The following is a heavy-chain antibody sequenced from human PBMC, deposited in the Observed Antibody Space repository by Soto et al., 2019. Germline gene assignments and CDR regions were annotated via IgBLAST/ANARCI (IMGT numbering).Heavy chain of an antibody. CDR1: GFTFSTYA. J-gene: IGHJ4*02. CDR3: AKKGQGTYHFDY. CDR2: IGGSGSST. Sequence: EVQLLESGGGLVQPGGSMTLSCAASGFTFSTYAMSWVRQAPGKGLEWVSGIGGSGSSTYYADSVKGRFTISRDKSKNTLYLQMNSLRAEDTAIYYCAKKGQGTYHFDYWGQGTLVTVSS. D-gene: IGHD2-2*01. V-gene: IGHV3-23*01.